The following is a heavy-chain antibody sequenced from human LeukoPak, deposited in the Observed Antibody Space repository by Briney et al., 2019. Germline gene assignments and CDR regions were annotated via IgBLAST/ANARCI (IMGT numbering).Heavy chain of an antibody. CDR2: IRYDGSNK. CDR3: ARDRDDILTGYSLGAFDI. D-gene: IGHD3-9*01. J-gene: IGHJ3*02. CDR1: GFTFSSYG. V-gene: IGHV3-33*01. Sequence: GGSLRLSCAASGFTFSSYGMHWVRQAPGKGLEWVAVIRYDGSNKYYADSVKGRFTISRDNSKNTLYLQMNSLRAEDTAVYYCARDRDDILTGYSLGAFDIWGQGTMVTVSS.